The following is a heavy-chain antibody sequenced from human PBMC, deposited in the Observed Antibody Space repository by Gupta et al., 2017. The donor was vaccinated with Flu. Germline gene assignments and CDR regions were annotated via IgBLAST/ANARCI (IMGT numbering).Heavy chain of an antibody. CDR1: GFTFSDYG. Sequence: QAQLVQSGGGVVQPGTSLRLSCAASGFTFSDYGMPWVRQAQDKGLEWMEGTKNDRSWEWYGGRGRGPVTSSRYTSEDTQLLQMNSLGAEDAAVYDGGNAEPHYRNYG. CDR2: TKNDRSWE. J-gene: IGHJ6*01. V-gene: IGHV3-30*18. CDR3: GNAEPHYRNYG. D-gene: IGHD3-10*01.